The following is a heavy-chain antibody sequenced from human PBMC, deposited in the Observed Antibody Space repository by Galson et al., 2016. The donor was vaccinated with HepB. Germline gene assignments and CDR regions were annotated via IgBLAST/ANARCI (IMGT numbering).Heavy chain of an antibody. J-gene: IGHJ4*02. D-gene: IGHD3-22*01. V-gene: IGHV1-24*01. Sequence: SVKVSCKVFVYTLNELSIHWVRQTPGKGLEWMGGSDPEDGETIYAQTFQGRVTMTEDTSTDTAYMELNSLRSEDTAMYYCVTDLFRGYYYGHWGQGTLVTVSS. CDR1: VYTLNELS. CDR3: VTDLFRGYYYGH. CDR2: SDPEDGET.